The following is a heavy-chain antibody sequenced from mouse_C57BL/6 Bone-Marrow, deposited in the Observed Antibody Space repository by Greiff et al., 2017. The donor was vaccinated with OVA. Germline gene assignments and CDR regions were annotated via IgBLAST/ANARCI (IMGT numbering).Heavy chain of an antibody. CDR1: GFTFSDYY. CDR3: ARQGGYYYGSRYWYFDV. D-gene: IGHD1-1*01. Sequence: EVQLVESGGGLVQPGGSLKLSCAASGFTFSDYYMYWVRQTPEKRLEWVAYISNGGGSTYYPDTVKGRFTISRDNAKNTLYLQMSRLKSEDTAMYYCARQGGYYYGSRYWYFDVWGTGTTVTVSS. CDR2: ISNGGGST. J-gene: IGHJ1*03. V-gene: IGHV5-12*01.